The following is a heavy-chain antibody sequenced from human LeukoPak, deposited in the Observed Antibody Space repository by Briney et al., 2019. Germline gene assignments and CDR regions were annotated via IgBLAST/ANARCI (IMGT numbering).Heavy chain of an antibody. CDR2: ISGSGGST. D-gene: IGHD2-2*01. CDR1: GFTFSSYA. CDR3: AKGEYQLLSPFDY. V-gene: IGHV3-23*01. Sequence: GGALRLSCAASGFTFSSYAMSWVRQAPGKGLGGVSAISGSGGSTYYADSVKGRFTISRDNSKNTLYLQMNSLRAEDTAVYYCAKGEYQLLSPFDYWGQGTLVTVSS. J-gene: IGHJ4*02.